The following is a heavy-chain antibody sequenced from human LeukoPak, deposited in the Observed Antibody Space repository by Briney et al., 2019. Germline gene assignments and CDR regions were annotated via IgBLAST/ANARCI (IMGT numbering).Heavy chain of an antibody. D-gene: IGHD3-22*01. CDR3: ARGVTMIVVVIHDWYFDL. Sequence: SETLSLTCTVSGGSIGSSSYYWGWIRQPPGKGLEWIGGIYYTRSTYYNPSLKSRVTISVDTSKNQFSLKLTSVTAADTAVYYCARGVTMIVVVIHDWYFDLWGRGTLVTVSS. V-gene: IGHV4-39*01. CDR1: GGSIGSSSYY. J-gene: IGHJ2*01. CDR2: IYYTRST.